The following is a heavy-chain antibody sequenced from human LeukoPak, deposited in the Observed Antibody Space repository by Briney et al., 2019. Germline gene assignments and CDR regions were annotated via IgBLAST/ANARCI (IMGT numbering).Heavy chain of an antibody. CDR3: ARDSGGPRYYYYYMDV. V-gene: IGHV3-48*04. CDR1: GFSLSSYS. Sequence: PGGSLRLSCAASGFSLSSYSMNWVRQAPGKGLEWVSYITSSSGTIYYADSVKGRFTISRDNAKNSLYLQMNSLRAEDTAVYYCARDSGGPRYYYYYMDVWGKGTTVTVSS. CDR2: ITSSSGTI. J-gene: IGHJ6*03. D-gene: IGHD2-15*01.